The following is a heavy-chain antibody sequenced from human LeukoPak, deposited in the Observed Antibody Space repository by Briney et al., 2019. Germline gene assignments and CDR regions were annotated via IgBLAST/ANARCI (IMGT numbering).Heavy chain of an antibody. Sequence: SETLSLTCTVSGGSISSSSYYWGWIRQPPGKGLEWIGSIYYSGSTYYNPSLKSRVTISVDTSKNQFSLKLSSVTAADTAVYYCARLRSYEKDAFDIWGQGTMVTVSS. D-gene: IGHD1-26*01. CDR1: GGSISSSSYY. J-gene: IGHJ3*02. CDR2: IYYSGST. CDR3: ARLRSYEKDAFDI. V-gene: IGHV4-39*07.